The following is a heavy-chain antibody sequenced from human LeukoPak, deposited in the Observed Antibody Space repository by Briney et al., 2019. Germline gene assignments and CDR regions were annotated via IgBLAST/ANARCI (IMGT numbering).Heavy chain of an antibody. Sequence: SGGSLRLSFAASGFTFDDYGMSWVRQAPGKGLEWVSGINLNGGAISYADSVKGRFTISRDNAKNSLSLQMNSLRAEDTALYYCVRGYSSGYYFDFWGQGTLVTVCS. CDR3: VRGYSSGYYFDF. CDR1: GFTFDDYG. V-gene: IGHV3-20*03. CDR2: INLNGGAI. D-gene: IGHD3-22*01. J-gene: IGHJ4*02.